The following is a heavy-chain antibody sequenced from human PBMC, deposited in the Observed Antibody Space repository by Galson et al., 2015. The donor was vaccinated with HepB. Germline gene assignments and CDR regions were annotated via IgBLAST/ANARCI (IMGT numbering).Heavy chain of an antibody. CDR1: GGTFSSYP. V-gene: IGHV1-69*13. J-gene: IGHJ6*02. Sequence: SVKVSCKASGGTFSSYPISWVRQAPGQGLEWMGGIIPIFGTANYAQKFQGRVTITADESTSTAYVELSSLRSEDTAVYYCARVRYYDSSGYYNHYYGMDVWGQGTTVTVSS. D-gene: IGHD3-22*01. CDR2: IIPIFGTA. CDR3: ARVRYYDSSGYYNHYYGMDV.